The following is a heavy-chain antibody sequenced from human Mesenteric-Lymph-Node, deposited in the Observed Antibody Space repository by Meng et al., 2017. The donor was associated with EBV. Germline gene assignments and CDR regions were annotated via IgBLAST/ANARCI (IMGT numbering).Heavy chain of an antibody. D-gene: IGHD4-17*01. CDR1: GYSFTGYH. J-gene: IGHJ5*02. V-gene: IGHV1-2*06. Sequence: GQVGEAGPALKKPGASVKVSCQASGYSFTGYHMHWVRQASGQGLEWMGRINPDSGGTNYAQKFQGRVTMTRDTSISTAYMELSGLRSDDTAVYYCARLTTVTPNWFDPWGQGTLVTVSS. CDR3: ARLTTVTPNWFDP. CDR2: INPDSGGT.